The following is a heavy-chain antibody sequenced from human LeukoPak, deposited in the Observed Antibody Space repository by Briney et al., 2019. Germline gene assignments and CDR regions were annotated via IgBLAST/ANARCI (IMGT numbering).Heavy chain of an antibody. V-gene: IGHV3-30*18. D-gene: IGHD1-26*01. J-gene: IGHJ4*02. CDR2: ISYDGSNK. CDR1: GFTFSSYS. CDR3: AKDRSGSRYYFDY. Sequence: GGSLRLSCAASGFTFSSYSMNWVRQAPGKGLEWVAVISYDGSNKYYADSVKGRFTISRDNSKNTLYLQMNSLRAEDTAVYYCAKDRSGSRYYFDYWGQGTLVTVSS.